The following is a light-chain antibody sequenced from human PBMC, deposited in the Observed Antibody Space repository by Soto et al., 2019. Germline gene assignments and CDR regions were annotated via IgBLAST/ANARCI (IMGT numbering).Light chain of an antibody. Sequence: HSALTQPASVSGSPGQSITICCTGTSSDVGGYNYVSWYQQHPGKAPKLMIYEVSNRPSGVSNRFSGSKSGNTASLTISGLQAEDEADYYCSSYTSSSTLVFGTGTKLTVL. J-gene: IGLJ1*01. CDR1: SSDVGGYNY. V-gene: IGLV2-14*01. CDR3: SSYTSSSTLV. CDR2: EVS.